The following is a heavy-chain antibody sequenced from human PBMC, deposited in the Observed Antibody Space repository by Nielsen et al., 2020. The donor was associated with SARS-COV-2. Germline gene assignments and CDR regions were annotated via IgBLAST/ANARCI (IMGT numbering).Heavy chain of an antibody. CDR3: ARDRITPYYDFWSGYTQYYYYMDV. CDR2: INPSGGST. CDR1: GYTFTSYY. Sequence: ASVKVFCKASGYTFTSYYMHWVRQAPGQGLEWMGIINPSGGSTSYAQKFQGRVTMTRDTSTSTVYMELSSLRSEDTAVYYCARDRITPYYDFWSGYTQYYYYMDVWGKGTTVTVSS. D-gene: IGHD3-3*01. V-gene: IGHV1-46*01. J-gene: IGHJ6*03.